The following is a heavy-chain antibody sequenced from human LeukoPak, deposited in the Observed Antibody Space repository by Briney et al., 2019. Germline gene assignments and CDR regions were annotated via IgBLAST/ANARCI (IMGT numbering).Heavy chain of an antibody. D-gene: IGHD3-22*01. CDR3: AKGSYYDSSGSFYFDY. Sequence: ETLSLTCTVSGGSISSYYWSWVRQAPGKGLEWVSGISGSSDNTYYADSVKGRFTISRDNSKNTLYVQVNSLGTEDTAAYYCAKGSYYDSSGSFYFDYWGQGTLVTVSS. CDR1: GGSISSYY. J-gene: IGHJ4*02. CDR2: ISGSSDNT. V-gene: IGHV3-23*01.